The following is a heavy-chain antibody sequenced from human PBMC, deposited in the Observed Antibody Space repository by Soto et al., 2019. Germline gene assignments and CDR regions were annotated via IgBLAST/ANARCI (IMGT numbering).Heavy chain of an antibody. Sequence: PSETLSLTCTVSGGSISSYYWSWIRQPPGKGLEWIGYIYYSGSTNYNPSLKSRVTISVDTSKNQFSLKLSSVTAADTAVYFCTRGGIYYYDRSGYYDYWGQGALVIVSS. V-gene: IGHV4-59*01. CDR2: IYYSGST. J-gene: IGHJ4*02. CDR1: GGSISSYY. CDR3: TRGGIYYYDRSGYYDY. D-gene: IGHD3-22*01.